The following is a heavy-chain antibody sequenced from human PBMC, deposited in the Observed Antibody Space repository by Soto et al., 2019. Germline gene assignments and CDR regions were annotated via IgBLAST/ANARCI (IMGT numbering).Heavy chain of an antibody. CDR3: ARVRGSSGYYYGSYYYGMDV. J-gene: IGHJ6*02. CDR2: IKQDGSEK. CDR1: GFTFSSYW. Sequence: TGGSLRLSCAASGFTFSSYWMSWVRQAPGKGLEWVANIKQDGSEKYYVDSVKGRFTISRDNAKNSLYLQMNSLRAEDTAVYYCARVRGSSGYYYGSYYYGMDVWGQGTTVTVSS. D-gene: IGHD3-22*01. V-gene: IGHV3-7*01.